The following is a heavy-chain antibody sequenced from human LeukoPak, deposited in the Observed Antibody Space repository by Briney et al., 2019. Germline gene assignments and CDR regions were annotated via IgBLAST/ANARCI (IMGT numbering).Heavy chain of an antibody. V-gene: IGHV4-59*01. Sequence: SETLSLTCAVSGGSISSYYWSWIRQPPGKGLEWIGYIYYSGSTNYNPSLKSRVTISVDTSKNQFSLKLSSVTAADTAVYYCARSPNYYDSSGYYLNWFDPWGQGTLVTVSS. CDR3: ARSPNYYDSSGYYLNWFDP. J-gene: IGHJ5*02. D-gene: IGHD3-22*01. CDR2: IYYSGST. CDR1: GGSISSYY.